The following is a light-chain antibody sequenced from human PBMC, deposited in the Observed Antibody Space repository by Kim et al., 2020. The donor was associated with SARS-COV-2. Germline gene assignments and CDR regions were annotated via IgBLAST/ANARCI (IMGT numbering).Light chain of an antibody. Sequence: DIQMTQSPSSLSASLGDRVTITCRASQGINTYLAWCQQKPGKLPTLLIYGASTLQSGVPSRFSGSGSGTDFTLSISSLQSGDVATYYGQKYDHGIRTFGPGTKVDIK. CDR2: GAS. V-gene: IGKV1-27*01. J-gene: IGKJ1*01. CDR3: QKYDHGIRT. CDR1: QGINTY.